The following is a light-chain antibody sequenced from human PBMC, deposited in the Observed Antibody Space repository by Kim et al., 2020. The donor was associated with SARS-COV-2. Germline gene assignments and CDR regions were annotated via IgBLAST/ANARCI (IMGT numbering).Light chain of an antibody. J-gene: IGKJ1*01. CDR2: AAS. CDR3: QQANSFRWT. V-gene: IGKV1-12*01. CDR1: QGIRSW. Sequence: DIQMTQSPSSVSASVGDRVTITCRASQGIRSWLAWYQQKPGKAPKLLIYAASSLQSGVPSRFSGSGSGTDFTLTISSLQPEDFATYYCQQANSFRWTLGHGTQVHIK.